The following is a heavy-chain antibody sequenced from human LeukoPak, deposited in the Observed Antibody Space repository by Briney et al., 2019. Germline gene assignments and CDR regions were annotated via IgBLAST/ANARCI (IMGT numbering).Heavy chain of an antibody. D-gene: IGHD1-26*01. CDR3: AKRWDSTWSYFDL. CDR1: GFTFTRSA. V-gene: IGHV3-30*02. CDR2: IRYDGDNK. Sequence: GGSLRLSCVASGFTFTRSAMHWVRQAPGKGLERVAFIRYDGDNKYYADSVKGRFTSSRDDSQNTLYLQMNSLTVEDTAVYYCAKRWDSTWSYFDLWGQGTLVTVSS. J-gene: IGHJ4*02.